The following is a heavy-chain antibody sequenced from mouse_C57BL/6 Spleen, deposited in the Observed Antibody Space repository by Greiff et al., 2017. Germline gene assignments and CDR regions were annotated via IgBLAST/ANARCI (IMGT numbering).Heavy chain of an antibody. CDR3: ARRGDGNYNYAMDD. V-gene: IGHV1-64*01. CDR1: GYTFTSYW. CDR2: IPPNSGST. Sequence: VQLQQPGAELVKPGASVKLSCKASGYTFTSYWMHWVKQRPGQGLEWIGMIPPNSGSTNYNEKFKSKATLTVDKSSSTAYMQLSSLTSEDSAVYYCARRGDGNYNYAMDDWGQGTSVTVSA. D-gene: IGHD2-1*01. J-gene: IGHJ4*01.